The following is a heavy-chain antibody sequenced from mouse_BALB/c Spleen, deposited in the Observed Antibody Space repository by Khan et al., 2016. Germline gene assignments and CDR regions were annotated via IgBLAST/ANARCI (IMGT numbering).Heavy chain of an antibody. CDR2: IHYSGST. D-gene: IGHD1-1*01. J-gene: IGHJ2*01. Sequence: EVQLQESGPDLVKPSQSLSLTCTVTRYSISSGYSWHWIRQFPGNKLEWMAYIHYSGSTNYNPSLKSRISITRDTSKNQFFLQLISVTTEDTATYYCTRGDYYGSGYWGQGTTLTVSS. CDR1: RYSISSGYS. CDR3: TRGDYYGSGY. V-gene: IGHV3-1*02.